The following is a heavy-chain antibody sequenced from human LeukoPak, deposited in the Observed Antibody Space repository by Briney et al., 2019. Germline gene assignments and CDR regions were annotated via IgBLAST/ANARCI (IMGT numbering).Heavy chain of an antibody. CDR1: GDSISSGDYY. J-gene: IGHJ2*01. Sequence: SETLSLTCTVSGDSISSGDYYWSWIRQPPGKGLEWIAYIYYSGSTYYNPSLKSRVTMSLDTSKNQFSLRLSSVTAADTAVSYCARGAYCGGDCYPNWYFDLWGRGTLVTVSS. CDR2: IYYSGST. CDR3: ARGAYCGGDCYPNWYFDL. D-gene: IGHD2-21*01. V-gene: IGHV4-30-4*08.